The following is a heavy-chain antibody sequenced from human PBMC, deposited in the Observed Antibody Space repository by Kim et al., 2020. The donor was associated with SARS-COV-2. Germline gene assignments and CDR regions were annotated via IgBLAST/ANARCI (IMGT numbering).Heavy chain of an antibody. Sequence: SVKVSCKASGGTFSSYAISWVRQAPGQGLEWMGGIIPIFGTANYAQKFQGRVTITADESTSTAYMELSSLRSEDTAVYYCARGPNWGDYYDSSGYYPFDYWGQGTLVTVSS. J-gene: IGHJ4*02. CDR1: GGTFSSYA. V-gene: IGHV1-69*13. CDR3: ARGPNWGDYYDSSGYYPFDY. CDR2: IIPIFGTA. D-gene: IGHD3-22*01.